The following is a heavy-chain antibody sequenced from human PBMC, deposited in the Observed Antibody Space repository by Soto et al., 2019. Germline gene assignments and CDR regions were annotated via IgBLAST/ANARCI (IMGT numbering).Heavy chain of an antibody. V-gene: IGHV4-39*07. CDR2: IYYSGST. CDR1: GGSVSSSSFY. Sequence: PSETPFLTCTVSGGSVSSSSFYWGLIRQPPGKGLEWIASIYYSGSTYYNPSLKSRVTVSVDTSKNQFSLKLSSVTAADTAVYYCAREVPAAMPDYWGQGTLVTVSS. J-gene: IGHJ4*02. CDR3: AREVPAAMPDY. D-gene: IGHD2-2*01.